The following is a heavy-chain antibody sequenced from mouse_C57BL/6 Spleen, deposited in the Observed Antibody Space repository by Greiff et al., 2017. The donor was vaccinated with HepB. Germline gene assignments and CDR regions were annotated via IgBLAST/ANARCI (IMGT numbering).Heavy chain of an antibody. D-gene: IGHD3-2*02. CDR1: GYTFTDYY. CDR3: ARLAQALFDY. V-gene: IGHV1-26*01. CDR2: INPNNGGT. Sequence: EVQLQQSGPELVKPGASVKISCKASGYTFTDYYMNWVKQSHGKSLEWIGDINPNNGGTSYNQKFKGKATLPVDKSSSTAYMELRSLTSEDSAVYDCARLAQALFDYWGQGTTLTVSS. J-gene: IGHJ2*01.